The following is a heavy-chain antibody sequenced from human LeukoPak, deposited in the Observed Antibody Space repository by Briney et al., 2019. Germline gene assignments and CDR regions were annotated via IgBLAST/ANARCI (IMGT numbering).Heavy chain of an antibody. CDR3: ARDVATSGWATFY. D-gene: IGHD6-19*01. Sequence: PGGSLRLSCAASGFSFRSHGMNWVRQAPGKGLEWVSYITGSGSSIYYADSVKGRFTISRDNAKNSLYLQMNSLRAEDTAVYYCARDVATSGWATFYWGPGTLVTVSS. V-gene: IGHV3-48*01. CDR2: ITGSGSSI. CDR1: GFSFRSHG. J-gene: IGHJ4*02.